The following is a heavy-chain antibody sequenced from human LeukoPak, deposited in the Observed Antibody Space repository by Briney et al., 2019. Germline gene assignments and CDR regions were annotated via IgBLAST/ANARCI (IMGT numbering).Heavy chain of an antibody. CDR2: VYHTGST. J-gene: IGHJ4*02. V-gene: IGHV4-59*08. CDR1: GGSMRNYY. Sequence: SETLSLTCTVSGGSMRNYYWTWIRQTPGEGLVGIGYVYHTGSTSYNPSIKSRVTISLDTSKNQFSLRLSSVAAADTAVYYCAKQVGGSRFPDWGQGTLVTVSS. D-gene: IGHD1-26*01. CDR3: AKQVGGSRFPD.